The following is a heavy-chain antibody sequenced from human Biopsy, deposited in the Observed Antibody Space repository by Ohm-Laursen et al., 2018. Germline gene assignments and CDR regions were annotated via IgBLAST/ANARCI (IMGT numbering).Heavy chain of an antibody. CDR2: ISCTGYT. CDR1: GGSFTGHY. V-gene: IGHV4-59*11. J-gene: IGHJ4*02. Sequence: SDTLSLTCTVSGGSFTGHYWSWIRQPPGKGLEWIGHISCTGYTSHNASLKSRVTISVDTSRNHFSLRLSSLTAADTAVYYCARGSNDSGGLYFPRWGQGTLLTVSS. CDR3: ARGSNDSGGLYFPR. D-gene: IGHD4-23*01.